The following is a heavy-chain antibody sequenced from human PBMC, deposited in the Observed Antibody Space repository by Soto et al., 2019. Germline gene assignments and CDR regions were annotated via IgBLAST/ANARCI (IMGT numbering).Heavy chain of an antibody. CDR3: AKDSGDYYYYYGMDV. Sequence: GSLRLSCAAPGFTFDDYTMHWVRQAPGKGLEWVSLISWDGGSTYYADSVKGRFTISRDNSKNSLYLQMNSLRTEDTALYYCAKDSGDYYYYYGMDVWGQGTTVTVSS. CDR1: GFTFDDYT. CDR2: ISWDGGST. J-gene: IGHJ6*02. V-gene: IGHV3-43*01.